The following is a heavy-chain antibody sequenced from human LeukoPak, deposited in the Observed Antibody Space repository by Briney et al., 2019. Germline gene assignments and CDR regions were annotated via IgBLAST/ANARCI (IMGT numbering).Heavy chain of an antibody. D-gene: IGHD1-7*01. CDR3: ARDNWNYPTHFFDY. CDR1: GGSIRSYY. V-gene: IGHV4-59*01. CDR2: ISDSGST. Sequence: NPSETLSLTCTVSGGSIRSYYWSWIRQPPGKGLEWIGYISDSGSTDYKSSLKSRVSMSVDTSKNQFPLKLSSVTAAETAVYYCARDNWNYPTHFFDYWGQGTLVTVSS. J-gene: IGHJ4*02.